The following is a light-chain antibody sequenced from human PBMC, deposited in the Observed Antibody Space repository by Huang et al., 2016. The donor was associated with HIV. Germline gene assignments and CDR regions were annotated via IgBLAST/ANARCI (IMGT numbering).Light chain of an antibody. CDR2: GSS. Sequence: ENLMTQSPSTLSVSPGESATLSCRASQSVFKNLAWDQQKPGQGPKLLIYGSSTRAAGIPARFSGSGSGTDFTLTISSLQSEDFAVYYCQQYNTSPRTFGQGTKVEV. V-gene: IGKV3-15*01. CDR1: QSVFKN. J-gene: IGKJ1*01. CDR3: QQYNTSPRT.